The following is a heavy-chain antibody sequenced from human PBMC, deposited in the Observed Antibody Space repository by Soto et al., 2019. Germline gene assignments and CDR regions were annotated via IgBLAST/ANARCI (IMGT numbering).Heavy chain of an antibody. D-gene: IGHD6-19*01. CDR2: INHSGST. Sequence: SETLSLTCAVYGGSFSGYYWSWIRQPPGKGLEWIGEINHSGSTNYNPSLKSRVTISVDTSKNQFSLKLSSVTAADTAVYYCARVPRYSSGWPYYYYGMDVWGQGTTVTVSS. J-gene: IGHJ6*02. CDR1: GGSFSGYY. CDR3: ARVPRYSSGWPYYYYGMDV. V-gene: IGHV4-34*01.